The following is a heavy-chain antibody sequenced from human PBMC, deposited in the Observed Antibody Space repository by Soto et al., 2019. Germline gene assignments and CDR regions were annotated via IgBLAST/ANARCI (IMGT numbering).Heavy chain of an antibody. CDR1: GYSFTSYW. J-gene: IGHJ6*02. CDR3: ARQANQHLILVVVAAGMDV. CDR2: IDPSDSYT. D-gene: IGHD2-15*01. V-gene: IGHV5-10-1*01. Sequence: GESLKISCKGSGYSFTSYWISWVRQMPGKGLEWMGRIDPSDSYTNYSPSFQGHVTISADKSISTAYLQWSSLKASDTAMYYCARQANQHLILVVVAAGMDVWGQGTTVTVSS.